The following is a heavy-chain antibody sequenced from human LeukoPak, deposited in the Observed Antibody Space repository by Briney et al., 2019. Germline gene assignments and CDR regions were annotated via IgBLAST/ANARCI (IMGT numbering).Heavy chain of an antibody. Sequence: SETLSLTCTVSGGSISSYYWSWIRQPPGKGLEWIGYIYYSGSTNYNPSLKSRVTISVDTSKNQFSLKLSSVTAADTAVYYCARGRYYYDYWGQGTLVTVSS. D-gene: IGHD1-14*01. V-gene: IGHV4-59*01. CDR1: GGSISSYY. J-gene: IGHJ4*02. CDR2: IYYSGST. CDR3: ARGRYYYDY.